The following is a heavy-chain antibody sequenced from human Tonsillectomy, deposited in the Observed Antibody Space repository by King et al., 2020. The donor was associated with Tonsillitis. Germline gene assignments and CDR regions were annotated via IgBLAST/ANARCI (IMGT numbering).Heavy chain of an antibody. CDR3: AKGGYNRGWLFYY. Sequence: VQLVESGGGLVQPGGSLRLSCVASGFTFSSYAMSWVRQAPGKGLQWVSVISGSGSSTYYADSVKGWFTISRDNSKNTLNLQMNSLRAEDTAIYYCAKGGYNRGWLFYYWGQGNLVTVS. D-gene: IGHD6-19*01. CDR2: ISGSGSST. J-gene: IGHJ4*02. V-gene: IGHV3-23*04. CDR1: GFTFSSYA.